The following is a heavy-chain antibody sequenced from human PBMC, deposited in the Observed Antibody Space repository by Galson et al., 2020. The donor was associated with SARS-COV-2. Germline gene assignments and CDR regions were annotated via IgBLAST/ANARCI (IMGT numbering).Heavy chain of an antibody. D-gene: IGHD3-10*01. CDR3: ARDLRAAYGSGIYGMDV. Sequence: GESLKISCAASGFIFSLYDMNWVRLAPGKGLEWISYISSSSSSIYYADSMKGRFTISRDNAKNSLYLQMNSLRDEDTAVYYCARDLRAAYGSGIYGMDVWGQGTTVTVSS. CDR2: ISSSSSSI. V-gene: IGHV3-48*02. J-gene: IGHJ6*02. CDR1: GFIFSLYD.